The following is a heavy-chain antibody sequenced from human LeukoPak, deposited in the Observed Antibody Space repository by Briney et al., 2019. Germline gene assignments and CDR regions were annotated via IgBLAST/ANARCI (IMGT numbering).Heavy chain of an antibody. J-gene: IGHJ4*02. V-gene: IGHV4-61*02. CDR1: GGSISSCSYY. CDR2: IYTSGST. D-gene: IGHD4-23*01. Sequence: PSETLSLTCTVSGGSISSCSYYWSWIRQPAGKGLEWIGRIYTSGSTNYNPSLKSRVTISVDTSKNQFSLKLSSVTAADTAVYYCARDSGGNSPLFDYWGQGTLVTVSS. CDR3: ARDSGGNSPLFDY.